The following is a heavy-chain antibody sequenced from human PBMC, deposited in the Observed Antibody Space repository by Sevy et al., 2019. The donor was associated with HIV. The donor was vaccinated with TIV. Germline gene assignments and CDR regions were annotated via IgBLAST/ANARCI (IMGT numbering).Heavy chain of an antibody. D-gene: IGHD5-18*01. V-gene: IGHV3-53*04. J-gene: IGHJ3*02. CDR1: GFSVRDNY. Sequence: GGSLRLSCVVSGFSVRDNYVSWVRQVAGSGLEWVSIIYSAGATYYRDSVKGRFTISRHISENTVYLQMNSLRTEDTALYYCMGGNSYGDAFNIWGQGTKVTVSS. CDR3: MGGNSYGDAFNI. CDR2: IYSAGAT.